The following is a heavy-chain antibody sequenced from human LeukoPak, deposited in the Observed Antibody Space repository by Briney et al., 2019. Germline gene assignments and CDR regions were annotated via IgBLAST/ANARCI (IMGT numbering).Heavy chain of an antibody. V-gene: IGHV3-23*01. Sequence: GGSLRLSCAASGLTFSGYAMSWVRQAPGKGLEWVSAISNSGDSTYYADSVKGRFVISRDNSINTLYLQMNSLNAEDTALYYCAKPWYSGPEDYWGQGALVTVSS. J-gene: IGHJ4*02. D-gene: IGHD6-13*01. CDR1: GLTFSGYA. CDR3: AKPWYSGPEDY. CDR2: ISNSGDST.